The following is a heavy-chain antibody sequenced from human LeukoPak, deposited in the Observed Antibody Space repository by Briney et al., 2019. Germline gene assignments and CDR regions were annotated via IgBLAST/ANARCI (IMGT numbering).Heavy chain of an antibody. Sequence: SETLSLTCTVSGGSISSYYWSWIRQPPRKGLEWIGYIYYSGSTNYNPSLKSRVTISVDTSKNQFSLKLSSVTAADTAVYYCARTTEGYCRGRSCYSYYYYMDVWGKGTTVTVSS. CDR2: IYYSGST. J-gene: IGHJ6*03. V-gene: IGHV4-59*01. D-gene: IGHD2-15*01. CDR1: GGSISSYY. CDR3: ARTTEGYCRGRSCYSYYYYMDV.